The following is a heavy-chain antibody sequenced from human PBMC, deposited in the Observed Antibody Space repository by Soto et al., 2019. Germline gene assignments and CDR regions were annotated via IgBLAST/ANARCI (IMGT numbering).Heavy chain of an antibody. J-gene: IGHJ6*02. CDR3: AAYNFWSGRYYYYGMDV. V-gene: IGHV3-23*01. CDR1: GFIFISYS. Sequence: GGSLRLSCAASGFIFISYSMAWVRQAPGKGLEWVSTFSGPGGGTYYADSVKGRFTISRENFKSSLYLQMSSLRAEDTAVYYCAAYNFWSGRYYYYGMDVWGQGTTVTVSS. D-gene: IGHD3-3*01. CDR2: FSGPGGGT.